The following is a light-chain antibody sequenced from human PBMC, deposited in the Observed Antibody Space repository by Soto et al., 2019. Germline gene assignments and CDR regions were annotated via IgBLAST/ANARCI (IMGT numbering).Light chain of an antibody. Sequence: EIVLTQSPATLSLSPGERATLSCRASQSFSSSLAWYQQKPGQAPRLLIYDASKRATGIAARCSGRGSETDFTLTISSLEPEDFAVYYCQQRSNWPPVITFGQGTRLEIK. CDR1: QSFSSS. J-gene: IGKJ5*01. V-gene: IGKV3-11*01. CDR2: DAS. CDR3: QQRSNWPPVIT.